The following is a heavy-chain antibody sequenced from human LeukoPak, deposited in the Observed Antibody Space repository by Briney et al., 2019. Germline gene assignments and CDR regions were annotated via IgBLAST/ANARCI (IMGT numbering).Heavy chain of an antibody. CDR3: AKRAYYYMDV. V-gene: IGHV3-48*04. J-gene: IGHJ6*03. CDR1: GFTFSSYY. CDR2: TSSSTI. Sequence: GSLRLSCAASGFTFSSYYMSWVRQAPGKGLEWVSYTSSSTIYYADSVKGRFTMSRDNAQNALYLEMNSLRAEDTAVYYCAKRAYYYMDVWGKGTTVTVSS.